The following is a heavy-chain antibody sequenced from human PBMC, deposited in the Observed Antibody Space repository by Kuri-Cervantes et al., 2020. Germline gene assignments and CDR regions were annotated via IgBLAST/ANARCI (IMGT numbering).Heavy chain of an antibody. CDR2: ISWHSVTI. CDR1: GFTFDDYA. J-gene: IGHJ4*02. D-gene: IGHD5-18*01. Sequence: SLKISCAASGFTFDDYAMHWVRQAPGKGLEWVSGISWHSVTIGYADAVRGRFTISRDNAKNSLYLQMNSLRAEDTALYYCAKGNSYGSSALDYWGQGTLVTVSS. CDR3: AKGNSYGSSALDY. V-gene: IGHV3-9*01.